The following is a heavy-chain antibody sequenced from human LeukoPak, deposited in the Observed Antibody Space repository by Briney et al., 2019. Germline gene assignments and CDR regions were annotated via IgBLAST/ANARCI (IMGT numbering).Heavy chain of an antibody. CDR1: GFTFSDEY. V-gene: IGHV3-23*01. Sequence: GGSLRLSCAASGFTFSDEYMNWIRQAPGKGLEWVSYISGSGGSTYYADSVKGRFTISRDNSKNTLYLQMNSLRAEDTAVYYCAKDRTDFWSGLIDYWGQGTLVTVSS. D-gene: IGHD3-3*01. J-gene: IGHJ4*02. CDR2: ISGSGGST. CDR3: AKDRTDFWSGLIDY.